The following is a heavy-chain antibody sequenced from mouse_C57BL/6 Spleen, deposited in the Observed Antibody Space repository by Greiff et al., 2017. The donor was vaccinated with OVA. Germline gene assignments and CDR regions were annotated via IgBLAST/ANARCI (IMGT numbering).Heavy chain of an antibody. CDR2: INPGRGGT. Sequence: VQLQQSGAELVRPGTSVKVSCKASGYAFTNYLIEWVKQRPGQGLEWIGVINPGRGGTNYNEKFKGKATLTADKSSSTAYMQLSSLTSEDSAVYFCAGEITRYYFDYWGQGTTLTVSS. CDR1: GYAFTNYL. J-gene: IGHJ2*01. CDR3: AGEITRYYFDY. V-gene: IGHV1-54*01. D-gene: IGHD1-3*01.